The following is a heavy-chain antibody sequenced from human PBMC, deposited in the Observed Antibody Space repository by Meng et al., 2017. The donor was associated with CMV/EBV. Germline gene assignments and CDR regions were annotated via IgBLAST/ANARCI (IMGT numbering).Heavy chain of an antibody. CDR2: IYSGGST. V-gene: IGHV3-53*01. CDR3: ARGMYYYGSGSYWWFDP. D-gene: IGHD3-10*01. CDR1: GFTVSSNY. Sequence: GESLKISCAASGFTVSSNYMSWVRQAPGKGLEWVSVIYSGGSTYYADSVKGRFTISRDNSKNTLYLQMNSLRAEDKAVYYCARGMYYYGSGSYWWFDPWGQGTLVTVSS. J-gene: IGHJ5*02.